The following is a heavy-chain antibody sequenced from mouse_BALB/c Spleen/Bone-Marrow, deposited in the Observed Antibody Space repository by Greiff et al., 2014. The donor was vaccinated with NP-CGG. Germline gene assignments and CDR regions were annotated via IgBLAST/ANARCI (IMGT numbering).Heavy chain of an antibody. CDR3: TRVYYYGSPWFAY. Sequence: SGSELVRPGASVKLSCKASGYAFTSYWMHWVKQRPGQGLGWIGNIYPGSGSTNYDEKFKSKATLTVDTSSSTAYMQLSSLTSEDSAVYYCTRVYYYGSPWFAYWGQGTLVTVSA. CDR1: GYAFTSYW. V-gene: IGHV1S22*01. CDR2: IYPGSGST. J-gene: IGHJ3*01. D-gene: IGHD1-1*01.